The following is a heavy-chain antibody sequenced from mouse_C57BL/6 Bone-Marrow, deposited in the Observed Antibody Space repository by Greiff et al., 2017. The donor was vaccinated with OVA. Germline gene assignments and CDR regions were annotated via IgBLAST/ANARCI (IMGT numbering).Heavy chain of an antibody. CDR1: GYTFTNYW. CDR2: IYPGGGYT. CDR3: ARGVFFDY. Sequence: VQLQQSGAELVRPGTSVKMSCKASGYTFTNYWIGWAKQRPGRGLEWIGDIYPGGGYTNYNEKFKGQATLTADKSSSTADMQFRSLTSEDSAIYYCARGVFFDYWGQGTTLTVSS. V-gene: IGHV1-63*01. J-gene: IGHJ2*01.